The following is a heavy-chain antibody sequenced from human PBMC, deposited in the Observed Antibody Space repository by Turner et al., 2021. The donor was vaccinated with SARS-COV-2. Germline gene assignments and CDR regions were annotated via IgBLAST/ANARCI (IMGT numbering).Heavy chain of an antibody. V-gene: IGHV1-2*02. CDR1: GYTFTGYC. CDR2: VNPNSGGT. Sequence: QVQLAQSGAEVKKPGASMKVSCKASGYTFTGYCMHWVRQAPGQGLEWMGWVNPNSGGTNYAKKFQGRVTMTSDTSISTAHMEVRRLRSDDTAVYYCARVRFGVVTHLENGMDVWGQGTTVTVSS. J-gene: IGHJ6*02. CDR3: ARVRFGVVTHLENGMDV. D-gene: IGHD3-3*01.